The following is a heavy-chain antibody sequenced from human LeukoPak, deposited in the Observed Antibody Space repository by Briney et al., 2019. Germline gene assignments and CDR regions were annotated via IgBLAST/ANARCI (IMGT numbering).Heavy chain of an antibody. V-gene: IGHV3-30*18. CDR1: GFTFSSYG. CDR3: AKDPGEYGDYYYFDY. D-gene: IGHD4-17*01. CDR2: ISYDGSNK. J-gene: IGHJ4*02. Sequence: PGGSLRLSCAASGFTFSSYGMHWVRHAPGKGLEWVAVISYDGSNKYYADSVKGRFTISRDNSKNTLYLQMNSLRAEDTAVYYCAKDPGEYGDYYYFDYWGQGTLVTVSS.